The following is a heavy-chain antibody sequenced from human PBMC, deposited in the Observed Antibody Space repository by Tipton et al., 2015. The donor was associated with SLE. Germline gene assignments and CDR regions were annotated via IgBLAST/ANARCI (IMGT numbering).Heavy chain of an antibody. J-gene: IGHJ3*02. D-gene: IGHD1-26*01. CDR1: GGSFSGYY. CDR2: IYYSGST. V-gene: IGHV4-59*01. Sequence: TLSLTCAVYGGSFSGYYWSWIRQPPGKGLEWIGYIYYSGSTNYNPSLKSRVTISVDTSKNQFSLKLSSVTAADTAVYYCARVRVGARGAFDIWGQGTMVTVSS. CDR3: ARVRVGARGAFDI.